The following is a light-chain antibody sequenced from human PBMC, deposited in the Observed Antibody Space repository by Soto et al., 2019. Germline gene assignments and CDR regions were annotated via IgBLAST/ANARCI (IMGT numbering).Light chain of an antibody. Sequence: DIQITQSPSTLSGSVGDRVTITCRASQTISSWLAWYQQKPGKAPKLLIYKASSLESGVPSRFSGGGIGTEFSLSISSLQPDDFATYYCQQYSTYPYIFGQGTKVDNK. J-gene: IGKJ2*01. V-gene: IGKV1-5*03. CDR2: KAS. CDR3: QQYSTYPYI. CDR1: QTISSW.